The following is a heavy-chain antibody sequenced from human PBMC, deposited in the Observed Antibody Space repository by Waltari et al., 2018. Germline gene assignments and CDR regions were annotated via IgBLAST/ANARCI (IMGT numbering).Heavy chain of an antibody. Sequence: EVQLLESGGGLVQPGGSLRLSCAASGFTFSSYAMGWVRQAPGKGLEVVSAISGSGGSTYYADSVKGRFTISRDNSKNTLYLQMNSLRAEDTAVYYCAKYFWSGYYTSDYWGQGTLVTVSS. CDR2: ISGSGGST. D-gene: IGHD3-3*01. CDR1: GFTFSSYA. J-gene: IGHJ4*02. V-gene: IGHV3-23*01. CDR3: AKYFWSGYYTSDY.